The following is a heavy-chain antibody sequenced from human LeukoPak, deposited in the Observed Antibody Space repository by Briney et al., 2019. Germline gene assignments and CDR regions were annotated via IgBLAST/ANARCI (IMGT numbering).Heavy chain of an antibody. V-gene: IGHV1-2*02. J-gene: IGHJ4*02. CDR2: INPNSGGT. D-gene: IGHD5-12*01. Sequence: ASVNVSCKASGYTFTGYYMHWVRQAPGQGLEWMGWINPNSGGTNYAQKFQGRVTMTRDTSISTAYMELSRLRSDDTAVYYCARNPVDIVATIDYWGQGTLVTVSS. CDR1: GYTFTGYY. CDR3: ARNPVDIVATIDY.